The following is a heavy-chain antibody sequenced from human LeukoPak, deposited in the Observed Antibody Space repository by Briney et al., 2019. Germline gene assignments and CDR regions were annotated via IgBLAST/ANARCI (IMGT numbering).Heavy chain of an antibody. CDR2: INSDGSST. CDR1: GFTFSSYW. D-gene: IGHD2-2*01. V-gene: IGHV3-74*01. CDR3: AREYCSSTSCYARDNWFDP. Sequence: GGSLRLSCAASGFTFSSYWMHWVRQAPGKGLVWVSRINSDGSSTSYADSVKGRFTISRDNAKNTLYLQMNSLRAEDTAVYYCAREYCSSTSCYARDNWFDPWGQGTLVTVSS. J-gene: IGHJ5*02.